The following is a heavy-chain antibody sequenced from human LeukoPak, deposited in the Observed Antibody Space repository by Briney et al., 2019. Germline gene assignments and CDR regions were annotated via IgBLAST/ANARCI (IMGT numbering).Heavy chain of an antibody. Sequence: GGSLRLSCAASGFTFTTYWMSWVRQAPGKGLEWVANIQQDGTEKYYVDSVKGRFTISRDNAKTSLYLQMSSLRAEDTAVYYCARDVGTWGQGTLVTVSS. CDR3: ARDVGT. J-gene: IGHJ5*02. CDR2: IQQDGTEK. V-gene: IGHV3-7*01. D-gene: IGHD7-27*01. CDR1: GFTFTTYW.